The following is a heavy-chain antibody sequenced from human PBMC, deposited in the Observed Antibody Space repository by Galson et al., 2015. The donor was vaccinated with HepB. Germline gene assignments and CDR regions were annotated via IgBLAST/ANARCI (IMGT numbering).Heavy chain of an antibody. CDR3: ARDLRGVGAIDAFDI. V-gene: IGHV3-33*01. Sequence: SLRLSCAASGFTFSSYGMHWVRQAPGKGLEWVAVIWYDGSNKYYADSVKGRFTISRDNSKNTLYLQMNSLRAEDTAVYYCARDLRGVGAIDAFDIWGQGTMVTVSS. CDR1: GFTFSSYG. J-gene: IGHJ3*02. D-gene: IGHD1-26*01. CDR2: IWYDGSNK.